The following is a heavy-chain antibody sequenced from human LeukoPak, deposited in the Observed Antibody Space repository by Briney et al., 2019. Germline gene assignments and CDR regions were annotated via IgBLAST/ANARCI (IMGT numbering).Heavy chain of an antibody. Sequence: GGSLRLSCAVSGFTFGNYGMHWVRQAPGKGLEWVALISYDGSSEYYAGSVKGRFTISRDNSKITVYLQMNSLKAEDTAVYYCARAGEYSYGRQPFDYWGQGTLVTVSS. D-gene: IGHD5-18*01. CDR1: GFTFGNYG. CDR3: ARAGEYSYGRQPFDY. J-gene: IGHJ4*02. CDR2: ISYDGSSE. V-gene: IGHV3-30*03.